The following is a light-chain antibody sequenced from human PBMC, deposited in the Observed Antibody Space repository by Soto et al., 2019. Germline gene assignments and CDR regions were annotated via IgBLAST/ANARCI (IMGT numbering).Light chain of an antibody. V-gene: IGLV1-40*01. CDR3: QSYDSSLFVV. CDR1: SSNIGAGYD. J-gene: IGLJ2*01. Sequence: QSVLTQPPSVSGAPGQRVTISCTGSSSNIGAGYDVHWYQQLPGTAPKLLIYGNSNRPSGVPDRFSGSKSGTSASLAITGLQADDEGDYYCQSYDSSLFVVFGGGTKVTVL. CDR2: GNS.